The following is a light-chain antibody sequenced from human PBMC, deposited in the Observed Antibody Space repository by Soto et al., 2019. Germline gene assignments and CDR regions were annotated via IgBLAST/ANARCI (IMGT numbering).Light chain of an antibody. CDR1: QSVSSN. V-gene: IGKV3-15*01. Sequence: EIVMTQSPATLSVSPGERATLSCRASQSVSSNLAWYQQKPGQAPRLLIYGASTRATGIPARFSGSGSGTEFTLTISSLQSEDFALYYCHQYNSWPPGTFGRGTKVDIK. J-gene: IGKJ2*01. CDR3: HQYNSWPPGT. CDR2: GAS.